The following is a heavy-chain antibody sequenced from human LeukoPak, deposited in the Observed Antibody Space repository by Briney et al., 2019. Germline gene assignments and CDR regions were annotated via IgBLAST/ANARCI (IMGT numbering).Heavy chain of an antibody. D-gene: IGHD2-2*02. CDR2: IYTSGST. J-gene: IGHJ6*03. CDR3: AREEKIVVVPAAIPESFYYYYYMDV. V-gene: IGHV4-4*07. Sequence: SETLPLTCTVSGGSISSYYWSWIRQPAGKGLEWIGRIYTSGSTNYNPSLKSRVTMSVDTSKNQFSLKLSSVTAADTAVYCCAREEKIVVVPAAIPESFYYYYYMDVWGKGTTVTVSS. CDR1: GGSISSYY.